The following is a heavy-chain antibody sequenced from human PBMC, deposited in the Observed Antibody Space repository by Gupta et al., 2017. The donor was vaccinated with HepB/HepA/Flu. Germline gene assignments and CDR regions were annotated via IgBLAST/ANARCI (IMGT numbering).Heavy chain of an antibody. J-gene: IGHJ4*02. D-gene: IGHD3-16*01. CDR3: AREGGSRLYYFDY. CDR1: GFTFSSYG. CDR2: IWYDGSNK. V-gene: IGHV3-33*01. Sequence: QVQLVESGGGVVQPGRSLRLSCAASGFTFSSYGMHWVRQAPGKGLEWAAVIWYDGSNKYYADSVKGRFTISRDNSKNTLYLQMNSLRAEDTAVYYCAREGGSRLYYFDYWGQGTLVTVSS.